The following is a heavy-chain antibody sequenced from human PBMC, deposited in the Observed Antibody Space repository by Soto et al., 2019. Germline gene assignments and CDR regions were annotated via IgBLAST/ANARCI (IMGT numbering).Heavy chain of an antibody. CDR1: GGTFSSYA. D-gene: IGHD5-18*01. Sequence: GASVKVSFKASGGTFSSYAISWVRQAPGQGLEWMGGIIPIFGTANYAQKFQGRVTITADESTSTAYMELSSLRSEDTAVYYCARYSYGYIWFDPWGQGTLVTVSS. CDR2: IIPIFGTA. J-gene: IGHJ5*02. CDR3: ARYSYGYIWFDP. V-gene: IGHV1-69*13.